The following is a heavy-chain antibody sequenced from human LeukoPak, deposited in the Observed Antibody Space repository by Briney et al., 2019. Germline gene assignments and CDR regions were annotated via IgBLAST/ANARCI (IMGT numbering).Heavy chain of an antibody. D-gene: IGHD1-26*01. Sequence: PSETLSLTCAVYGGSFSGYYWSWIRQPPGKGLEWIGEINHSGSTNYNPSLKSRVTISVDTSKNQFSLKLSSVTAADTAVYYCARDGGIVGAAHYDYWGQGTLVTVSS. V-gene: IGHV4-34*01. CDR2: INHSGST. CDR1: GGSFSGYY. J-gene: IGHJ4*02. CDR3: ARDGGIVGAAHYDY.